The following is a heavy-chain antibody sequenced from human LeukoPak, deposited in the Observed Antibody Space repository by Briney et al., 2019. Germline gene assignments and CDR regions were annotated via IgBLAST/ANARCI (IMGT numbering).Heavy chain of an antibody. CDR1: GYTFTNYD. J-gene: IGHJ4*02. V-gene: IGHV1-8*01. CDR2: MNPNSGNT. Sequence: ASVKVSCKPSGYTFTNYDINWVRQATGQGLEWMGWMNPNSGNTGYAQKFQGRVTMTRNTSISAAYMELSSLRSEDTAIYYCARGGGTAMVAYGDYWGQGTLVTVSS. D-gene: IGHD5-18*01. CDR3: ARGGGTAMVAYGDY.